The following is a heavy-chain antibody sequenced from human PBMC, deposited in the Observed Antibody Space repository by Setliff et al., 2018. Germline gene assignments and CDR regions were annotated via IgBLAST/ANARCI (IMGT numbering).Heavy chain of an antibody. D-gene: IGHD1-26*01. J-gene: IGHJ4*02. V-gene: IGHV4-61*02. CDR2: LHTSGTT. CDR1: GGSITSGSYY. CDR3: ARDNTIVGATDY. Sequence: PSETLSLTCAVSGGSITSGSYYWSWIRQPAGEGLEWIGRLHTSGTTDYNPSLKGRVTISADTSTNHFSLKLTSVTAADTAVYYCARDNTIVGATDYWGQGALVTVPS.